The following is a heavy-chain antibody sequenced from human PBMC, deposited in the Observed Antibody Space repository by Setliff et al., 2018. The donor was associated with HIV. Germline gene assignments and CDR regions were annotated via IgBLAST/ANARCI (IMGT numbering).Heavy chain of an antibody. V-gene: IGHV1-2*02. D-gene: IGHD1-1*01. CDR2: INPDNGHT. CDR3: ARQLSNSLDF. Sequence: ASVKVSCKASGYTFSGYYMHWVRRAAGQGFEWMGWINPDNGHTQYGQKFQGRLTLTRDTSISTAYMELGGLHSDDTALYYCARQLSNSLDFWGQGALVTVSS. CDR1: GYTFSGYY. J-gene: IGHJ4*02.